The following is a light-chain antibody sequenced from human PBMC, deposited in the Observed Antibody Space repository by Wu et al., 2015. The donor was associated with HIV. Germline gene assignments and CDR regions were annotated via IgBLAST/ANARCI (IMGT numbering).Light chain of an antibody. CDR1: QSVSRF. V-gene: IGKV3-11*01. J-gene: IGKJ1*01. Sequence: SSPGERVTLSCRASQSVSRFLAWYQHKPGQAPRVVIYDTSNRAAGIPARFSGSGSGTDFTLTISSLEPEDFAVYYCHQRTTWPRTFGQGTKVEVK. CDR2: DTS. CDR3: HQRTTWPRT.